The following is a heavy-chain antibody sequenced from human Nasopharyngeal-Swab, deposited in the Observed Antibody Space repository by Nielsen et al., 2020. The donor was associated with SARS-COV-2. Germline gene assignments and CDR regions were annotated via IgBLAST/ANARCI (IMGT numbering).Heavy chain of an antibody. D-gene: IGHD3-3*01. Sequence: GSLRLSCTVSGGSISSSSYYWGWIRQPPGKGLEWIGSIYYSGSTYYNPSLKSRVTISVDTSKNQFSLKLNSVTAADTAVYYWAATSVLRFLEWLNNWFDPWGQGTLVTVSS. CDR1: GGSISSSSYY. J-gene: IGHJ5*02. CDR2: IYYSGST. CDR3: AATSVLRFLEWLNNWFDP. V-gene: IGHV4-39*01.